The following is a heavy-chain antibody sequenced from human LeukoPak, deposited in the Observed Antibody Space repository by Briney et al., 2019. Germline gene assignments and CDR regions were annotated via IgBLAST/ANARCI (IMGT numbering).Heavy chain of an antibody. CDR1: GYTFTSYY. Sequence: ASVKVSCKASGYTFTSYYMHWVRQAPGQGLEWMGWINPNSGGTNYAQKFQGRVTMTRDTSISTAYMELSRLRSDDPAVYYCARDFSQWELLTFDYWGQGTLVTVSS. D-gene: IGHD1-26*01. V-gene: IGHV1-2*02. J-gene: IGHJ4*02. CDR2: INPNSGGT. CDR3: ARDFSQWELLTFDY.